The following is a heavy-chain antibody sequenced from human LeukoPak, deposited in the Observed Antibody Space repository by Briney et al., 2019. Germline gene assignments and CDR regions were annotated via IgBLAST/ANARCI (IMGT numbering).Heavy chain of an antibody. V-gene: IGHV4-38-2*02. Sequence: SETLSLTCTVSGYSISSGYYWGWIRQPPGKGLEWIGSIYHSGSTYYNPSLKSRVTISVDTSKNQFSLKLSSVTAADTAVYYCARGFDIAAGYFDYWGQGTLVTVSS. D-gene: IGHD6-13*01. J-gene: IGHJ4*02. CDR1: GYSISSGYY. CDR2: IYHSGST. CDR3: ARGFDIAAGYFDY.